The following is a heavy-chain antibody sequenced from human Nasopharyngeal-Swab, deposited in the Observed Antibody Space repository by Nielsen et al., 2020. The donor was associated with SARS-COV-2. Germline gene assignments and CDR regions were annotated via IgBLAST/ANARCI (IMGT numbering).Heavy chain of an antibody. CDR1: GGSISSSSYY. CDR2: IYYSGST. D-gene: IGHD2-15*01. Sequence: SESLSLAWAVDGGSISSSSYYWGWIRQPPWKGLEWIGSIYYSGSTNYNPSLKSRVTISVDTSKNQFSLKLSSVTAADTAVYYCARDQVYCSGGSCYPYNWFDPWGQGTLVTVSS. J-gene: IGHJ5*02. V-gene: IGHV4-39*07. CDR3: ARDQVYCSGGSCYPYNWFDP.